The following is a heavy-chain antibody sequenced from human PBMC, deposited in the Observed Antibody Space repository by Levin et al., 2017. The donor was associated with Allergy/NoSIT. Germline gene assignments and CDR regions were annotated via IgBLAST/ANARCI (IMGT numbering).Heavy chain of an antibody. CDR1: GYTFTSYY. V-gene: IGHV1-46*01. CDR2: INPSGGST. Sequence: GESLKISCKASGYTFTSYYMHWVRQAPGQGLEWMGIINPSGGSTSYAQKFQGRVTMTRDTSTSTVYMELSSLRSEDTAVYYCARTQIAQFTFDYWGQGTLVTVSS. J-gene: IGHJ4*02. D-gene: IGHD2-15*01. CDR3: ARTQIAQFTFDY.